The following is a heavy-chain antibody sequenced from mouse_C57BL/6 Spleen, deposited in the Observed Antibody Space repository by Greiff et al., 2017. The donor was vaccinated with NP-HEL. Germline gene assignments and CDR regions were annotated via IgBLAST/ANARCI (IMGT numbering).Heavy chain of an antibody. CDR1: GFSLTSYG. CDR3: ARNSDYGTHMDY. V-gene: IGHV2-2*01. J-gene: IGHJ4*01. D-gene: IGHD1-1*01. Sequence: QVQLQQSGPGLVQPSQSLSITCTVSGFSLTSYGVHWVRQSPGKGLEWLGVIWSGGSTDSNAAFISRLSISKDNSKSQVFFKMNSLQADDTAIYYCARNSDYGTHMDYWGQGTSVTVSS. CDR2: IWSGGST.